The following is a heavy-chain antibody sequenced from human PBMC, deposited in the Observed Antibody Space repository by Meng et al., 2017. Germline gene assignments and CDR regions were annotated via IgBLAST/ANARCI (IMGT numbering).Heavy chain of an antibody. J-gene: IGHJ6*02. CDR2: IIPILGIA. Sequence: SVKVSCKASGGTFSSYTISWVRQAPGQGLEWMGRIIPILGIANYAQKFQGRVTITADKSTGTAYMELSSLRSEDTAVYYCAGGGAVWFGDGMDVWGQGATVTVSS. CDR1: GGTFSSYT. CDR3: AGGGAVWFGDGMDV. V-gene: IGHV1-69*02. D-gene: IGHD3-10*01.